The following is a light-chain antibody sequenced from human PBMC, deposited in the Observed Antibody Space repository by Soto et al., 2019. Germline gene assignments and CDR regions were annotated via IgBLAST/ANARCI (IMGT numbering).Light chain of an antibody. CDR3: LQHNSYPWT. Sequence: DSQMTQYPSAMSAAVGDRVAITCRASQDISNYLACFQQKPGKVPKRLIYAASSLQSGVPSRFGGSGSGTEFTLTITSLQPEDFATYYCLQHNSYPWTLGQGTKVDIK. CDR1: QDISNY. V-gene: IGKV1-17*03. CDR2: AAS. J-gene: IGKJ1*01.